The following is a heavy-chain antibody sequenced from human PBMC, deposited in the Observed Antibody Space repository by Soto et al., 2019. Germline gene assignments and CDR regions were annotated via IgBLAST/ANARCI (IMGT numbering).Heavy chain of an antibody. D-gene: IGHD1-26*01. CDR3: SGGVGDAF. J-gene: IGHJ4*02. CDR2: INQDGSEK. Sequence: LTCTVSGGSISSYYWSWVRQAPGKGLEWVAHINQDGSEKYYVDSVKGRFTISRDNAKKSLYLQMNSLRPADTAMYYCSGGVGDAFWGQGTLVTVSS. CDR1: GGSISSYY. V-gene: IGHV3-7*04.